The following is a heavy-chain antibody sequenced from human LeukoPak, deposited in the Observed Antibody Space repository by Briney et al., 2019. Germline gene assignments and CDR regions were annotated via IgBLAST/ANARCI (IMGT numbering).Heavy chain of an antibody. D-gene: IGHD6-13*01. V-gene: IGHV4-61*02. J-gene: IGHJ6*03. Sequence: SETLSLTCTVSGDSISSGDYYWSWIRQPAGKGLEWIGRISSSGSTNYNPSLKSRVTISVDTSRNQFSLKLSSVTAADTAVYYCARAPPYSSSWYVGYYYYMDVWGKGTTVTISS. CDR2: ISSSGST. CDR1: GDSISSGDYY. CDR3: ARAPPYSSSWYVGYYYYMDV.